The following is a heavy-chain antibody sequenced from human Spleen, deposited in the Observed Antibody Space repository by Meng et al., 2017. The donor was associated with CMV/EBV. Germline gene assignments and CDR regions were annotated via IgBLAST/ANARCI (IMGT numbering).Heavy chain of an antibody. D-gene: IGHD5-18*01. V-gene: IGHV3-30*02. CDR1: GFTLSYYG. J-gene: IGHJ4*02. Sequence: GECLKISWAASGFTLSYYGMHWVRQAPGKGLEWVAFTRFDGTNESYADSVKGRFTISRDNSENTLYLQMKSLRLEDTAVYYCARGKIHLWSLLDYWGQGTLVTVSS. CDR2: TRFDGTNE. CDR3: ARGKIHLWSLLDY.